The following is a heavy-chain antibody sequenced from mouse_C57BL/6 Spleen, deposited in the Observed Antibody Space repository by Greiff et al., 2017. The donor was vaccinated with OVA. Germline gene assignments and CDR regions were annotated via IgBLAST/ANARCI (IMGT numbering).Heavy chain of an antibody. D-gene: IGHD1-1*01. CDR1: GYTFTSYW. V-gene: IGHV1-69*01. CDR2: IDPSDSYT. J-gene: IGHJ4*01. CDR3: ARDGFITTVVARAMDY. Sequence: VQLQQPGAELVMPGASVKLSCKASGYTFTSYWMHWVKQRPGQGLEWIGEIDPSDSYTNYNQKFKGKSTLTVDKSSSTAYMQLSSLTSEDSAVYYCARDGFITTVVARAMDYWGQGTSVTVSS.